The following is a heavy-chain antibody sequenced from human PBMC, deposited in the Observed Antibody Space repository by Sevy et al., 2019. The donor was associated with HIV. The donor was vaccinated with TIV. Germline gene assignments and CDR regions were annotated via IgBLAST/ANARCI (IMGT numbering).Heavy chain of an antibody. CDR3: AKHRDTVAAAAYLDH. J-gene: IGHJ4*02. D-gene: IGHD6-13*01. V-gene: IGHV3-30*02. Sequence: GGSLRLSCAATGFTFSQYGMEWVRQAPGKGLEWVAFIRYDGSTKYYADSVKGRFTTSRDNSKNLLYLQMNSLRPEDTALYSCAKHRDTVAAAAYLDHWGQGTLVTVSS. CDR2: IRYDGSTK. CDR1: GFTFSQYG.